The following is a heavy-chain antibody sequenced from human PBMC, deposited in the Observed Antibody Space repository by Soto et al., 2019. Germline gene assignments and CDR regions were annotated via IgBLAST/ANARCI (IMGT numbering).Heavy chain of an antibody. Sequence: QVQLQESGPGLVKPSGTLSLTCTVSGGSMSSSNWWNWVRQPPGKGLEWIGEAHHSGRTNYNPSLXSXVXIXXDKSKNHFSLKLSSVTAADTAVYYCARSEATVLDNWGQGTLVTVSS. CDR2: AHHSGRT. CDR3: ARSEATVLDN. D-gene: IGHD4-17*01. J-gene: IGHJ4*02. V-gene: IGHV4-4*02. CDR1: GGSMSSSNW.